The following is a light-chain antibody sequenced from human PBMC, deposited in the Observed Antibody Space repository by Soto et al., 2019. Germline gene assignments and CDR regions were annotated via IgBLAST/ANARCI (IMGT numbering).Light chain of an antibody. Sequence: QSALTQPASVSGFLGQSITMSCTGSSSYVGTFNLVSWFQQHPGKAPKLLIFEGTKRPSGASDRFSGSKSGNTASLTISGLQAEDEADYHCCSYAGTRTSWVFGTGTKLTVL. CDR2: EGT. V-gene: IGLV2-23*01. J-gene: IGLJ1*01. CDR1: SSYVGTFNL. CDR3: CSYAGTRTSWV.